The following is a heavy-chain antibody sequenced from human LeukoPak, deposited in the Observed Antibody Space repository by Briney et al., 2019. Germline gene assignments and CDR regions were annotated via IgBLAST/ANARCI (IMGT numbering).Heavy chain of an antibody. J-gene: IGHJ6*03. D-gene: IGHD2-21*02. CDR3: ARVAYCGGDCYTDYYYYYMDV. Sequence: GGSLRLSCAASGFTFDDYGMSWVRQAPGKGLEWVSGINWNGGSTGYADSVEGRFTISRDNAKNSLYLQMNSLRAEDTALYYCARVAYCGGDCYTDYYYYYMDVWGKGTTVTVSS. CDR1: GFTFDDYG. CDR2: INWNGGST. V-gene: IGHV3-20*04.